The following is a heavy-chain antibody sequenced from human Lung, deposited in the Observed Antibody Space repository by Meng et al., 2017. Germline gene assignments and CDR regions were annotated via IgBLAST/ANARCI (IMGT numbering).Heavy chain of an antibody. J-gene: IGHJ2*01. CDR2: IYNSGST. CDR1: GGSISSSNYY. CDR3: ARGQKGYFDL. Sequence: QVQPPESGPGLGKPSQTLSLTCTVSGGSISSSNYYWSWIRQPPGKGLEWSGHIYNSGSTYYNPSLKSRITISVDTSKNQFSLKLSSVTAADTAVYYCARGQKGYFDLWGRGTLVTVSS. V-gene: IGHV4-30-4*01.